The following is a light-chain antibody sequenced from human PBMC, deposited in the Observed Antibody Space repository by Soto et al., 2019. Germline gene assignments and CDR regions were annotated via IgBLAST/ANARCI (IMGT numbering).Light chain of an antibody. V-gene: IGLV2-14*01. CDR3: SSYATSDTLWV. J-gene: IGLJ3*02. Sequence: QSALTQPASVSGSPGQTITVSCTGSSSDVGDSNYVSWYQQHPGKAPKLIIYEVTNRPSGVSPRFSGSKSGNTASLTISGLRAEDEADYFCSSYATSDTLWVFGGGTKLTVL. CDR1: SSDVGDSNY. CDR2: EVT.